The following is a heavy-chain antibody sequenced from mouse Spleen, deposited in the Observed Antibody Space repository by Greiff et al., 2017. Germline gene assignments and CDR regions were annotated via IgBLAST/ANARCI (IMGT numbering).Heavy chain of an antibody. D-gene: IGHD2-14*01. Sequence: QVQLQQPGAELVRPGSSVKLSCKASGYTFTSYWMHWVKQRPIQGLEWIGNIDPSDSETHYNQKFKDKATLTVDKSSSTAYMQLSSLTSEDSAVYYCARNYRYDVYYAMDYWGQGTSVTVSS. CDR1: GYTFTSYW. CDR2: IDPSDSET. CDR3: ARNYRYDVYYAMDY. V-gene: IGHV1-52*01. J-gene: IGHJ4*01.